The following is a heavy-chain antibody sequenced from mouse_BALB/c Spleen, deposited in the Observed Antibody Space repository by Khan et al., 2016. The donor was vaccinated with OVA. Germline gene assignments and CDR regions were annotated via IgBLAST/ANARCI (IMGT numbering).Heavy chain of an antibody. J-gene: IGHJ1*01. CDR2: INTYTGEP. V-gene: IGHV9-1*02. Sequence: QIQLVQSGPELKKPGETVKISCKASGYTFTNYGMNWVKQAPGKGLKWMGWINTYTGEPTYTDDFKGRFAFSLETSASTAYLQINNLKNEDMATXCCARGASYWYLDVWGAGTTVTVSS. CDR3: ARGASYWYLDV. CDR1: GYTFTNYG.